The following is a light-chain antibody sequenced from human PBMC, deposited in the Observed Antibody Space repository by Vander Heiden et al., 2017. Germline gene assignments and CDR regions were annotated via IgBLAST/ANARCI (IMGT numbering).Light chain of an antibody. V-gene: IGKV1-27*01. Sequence: DLQMTPSPSSLSAFVGDRVTITCRASQGIGNYLAWYQQKPGKVPKLLIYVASSLQSGVPSRFSGSGSGTDVTLTISSLQPEDVATYYCQKYNSAPYTFGQGTKLEIK. CDR2: VAS. CDR3: QKYNSAPYT. J-gene: IGKJ2*01. CDR1: QGIGNY.